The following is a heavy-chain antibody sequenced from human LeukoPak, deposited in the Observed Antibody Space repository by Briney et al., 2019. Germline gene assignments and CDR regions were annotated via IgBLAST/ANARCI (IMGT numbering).Heavy chain of an antibody. CDR2: INSDGRST. D-gene: IGHD4-17*01. CDR3: VRDRAVSPFPPDAFDM. J-gene: IGHJ3*02. V-gene: IGHV3-74*01. Sequence: GSLRLSCAASGFTFSNYWMHWVRQAPGKGLVWVSRINSDGRSTKYADSVKGRFTISRDNAKNTLYLQMNSLRAEDTAVYYCVRDRAVSPFPPDAFDMWGQGTMVTVAS. CDR1: GFTFSNYW.